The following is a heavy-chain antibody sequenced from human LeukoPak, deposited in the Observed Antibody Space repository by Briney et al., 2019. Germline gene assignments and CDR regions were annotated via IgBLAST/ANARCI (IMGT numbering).Heavy chain of an antibody. J-gene: IGHJ6*03. CDR2: ISAYDGNT. CDR1: GYTFTSYG. V-gene: IGHV1-18*01. CDR3: ARSQLDYYYMDV. Sequence: ASVKVSCKASGYTFTSYGISWVRQAPGQGLEWMGWISAYDGNTNYAQKLQGRVTMTTDTSTSTAYMELRSLRSDDTAVYYCARSQLDYYYMDVWGKGTTVTISS. D-gene: IGHD1-1*01.